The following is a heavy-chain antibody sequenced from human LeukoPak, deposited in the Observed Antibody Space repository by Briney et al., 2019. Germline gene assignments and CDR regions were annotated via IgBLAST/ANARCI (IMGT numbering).Heavy chain of an antibody. V-gene: IGHV4-31*03. CDR1: GGSISSSGYY. J-gene: IGHJ6*02. Sequence: SETLSLTCTVSGGSISSSGYYWSWIRQHPGKGLEWIGYIFYSGSANYNPSLKSRLSISVDTDENQFSLRLRSVTAADTAVYYCARGVGYCSGGTCYSYYYGMDVWGQGTTVTVSS. D-gene: IGHD2-15*01. CDR2: IFYSGSA. CDR3: ARGVGYCSGGTCYSYYYGMDV.